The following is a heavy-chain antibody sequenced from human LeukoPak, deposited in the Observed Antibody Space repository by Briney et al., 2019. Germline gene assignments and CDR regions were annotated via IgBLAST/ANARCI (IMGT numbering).Heavy chain of an antibody. Sequence: GESLKISCKGSGYSFTSYWIGWVRQMPGKGLEWKGIIYPGDSEIRYSPSFQGQVTISADKSINTAYLQWSSLKASDTAMYYCARQEYSDLWYWRYNWFDPWGQGTLVTVSS. CDR3: ARQEYSDLWYWRYNWFDP. CDR2: IYPGDSEI. V-gene: IGHV5-51*01. D-gene: IGHD2-8*02. J-gene: IGHJ5*02. CDR1: GYSFTSYW.